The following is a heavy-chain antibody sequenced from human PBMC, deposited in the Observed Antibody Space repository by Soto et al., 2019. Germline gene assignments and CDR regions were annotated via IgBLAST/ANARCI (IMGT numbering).Heavy chain of an antibody. D-gene: IGHD2-15*01. V-gene: IGHV3-74*01. J-gene: IGHJ6*02. CDR3: ARVVVGFPYGMDV. CDR1: GFTFGSYW. CDR2: INSDGSST. Sequence: GGSLRLSCAASGFTFGSYWMHWVRQAPGKGLVWVSRINSDGSSTSYADSVKGRFTISRDNAKNTLYLQMNSLRAKDTAVYYCARVVVGFPYGMDVWGQGTTVTVSS.